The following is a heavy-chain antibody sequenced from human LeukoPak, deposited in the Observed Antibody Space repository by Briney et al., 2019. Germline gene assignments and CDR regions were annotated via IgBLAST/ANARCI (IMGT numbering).Heavy chain of an antibody. Sequence: SVKVSCKASGGTFSSYAISWVRQAPGQGLEWMGGIIPIFGTANYAQKFQGRVTITTDESTSAAYMELSSLRSEDTAVYYCAAQKEYCSSTSCPYFDYGGKGTLVTVS. J-gene: IGHJ4*02. D-gene: IGHD2-2*01. V-gene: IGHV1-69*05. CDR2: IIPIFGTA. CDR3: AAQKEYCSSTSCPYFDY. CDR1: GGTFSSYA.